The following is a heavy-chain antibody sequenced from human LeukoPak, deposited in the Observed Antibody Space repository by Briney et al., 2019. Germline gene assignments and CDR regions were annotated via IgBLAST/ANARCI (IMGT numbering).Heavy chain of an antibody. CDR3: ARGGLHPYDY. CDR2: ISSSSSYI. CDR1: GFTFSSYS. Sequence: GGSLRLSCAASGFTFSSYSMNWVRQAPGKGLEWVSSISSSSSYIYYADSVKGRFTISRDNAENTLYLQMNSLRAENTAVYYCARGGLHPYDYWGQGTLVTVSS. V-gene: IGHV3-21*01. J-gene: IGHJ4*02. D-gene: IGHD5-24*01.